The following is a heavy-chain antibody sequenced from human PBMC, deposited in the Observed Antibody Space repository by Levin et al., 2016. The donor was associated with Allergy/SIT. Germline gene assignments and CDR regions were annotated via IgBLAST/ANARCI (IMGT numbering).Heavy chain of an antibody. CDR1: GYTFTSYD. V-gene: IGHV1-8*01. Sequence: ASVKVSCKASGYTFTSYDINWVRQATGQGLEWMGWMNPNSGNTGYAQKFQGRVTMTRNTSISTAYMELSRLRSDDTAVYYCARDLEEGRWLQLSPGVVDYWGQGTLVTVSS. D-gene: IGHD5-24*01. CDR3: ARDLEEGRWLQLSPGVVDY. J-gene: IGHJ4*02. CDR2: MNPNSGNT.